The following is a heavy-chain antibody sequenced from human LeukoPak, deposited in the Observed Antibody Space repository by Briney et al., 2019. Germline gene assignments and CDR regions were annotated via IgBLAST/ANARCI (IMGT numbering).Heavy chain of an antibody. CDR2: INSDGSSI. V-gene: IGHV3-74*01. D-gene: IGHD4-17*01. CDR1: GFTFSSYW. Sequence: QPGGSLRLSCAASGFTFSSYWMHWVRQAPGKGLVWVSRINSDGSSISYADSVKGRFTISRDNAKNTLYLQMNSLRAEDTAVYYCARENYGDYLFDYWGQGTLVTVSS. J-gene: IGHJ4*02. CDR3: ARENYGDYLFDY.